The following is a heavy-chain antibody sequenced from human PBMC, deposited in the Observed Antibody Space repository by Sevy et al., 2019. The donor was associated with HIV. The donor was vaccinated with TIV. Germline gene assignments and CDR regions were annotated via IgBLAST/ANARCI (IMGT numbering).Heavy chain of an antibody. CDR3: AKRRVQSGLSGGGANYGMDV. V-gene: IGHV3-23*01. CDR2: LIGGGSRT. Sequence: GGSLRLSCVASEFTLSSYSMNWVRQAPGKGLEWVSTLIGGGSRTYYADSVTGRFIISRDNSRNTLYLQMNSLRAEDTAIYYCAKRRVQSGLSGGGANYGMDVCGRGTTVTVSS. D-gene: IGHD2-8*02. J-gene: IGHJ6*02. CDR1: EFTLSSYS.